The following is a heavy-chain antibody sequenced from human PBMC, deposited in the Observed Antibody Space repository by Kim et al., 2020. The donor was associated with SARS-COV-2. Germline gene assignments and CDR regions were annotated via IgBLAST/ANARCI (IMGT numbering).Heavy chain of an antibody. CDR2: IVVGSGNT. CDR3: AALYYYDSSGYYTGDY. V-gene: IGHV1-58*02. Sequence: SVKVSCKASGFTFTSSAMQWVRQARGQRLEWIGWIVVGSGNTNYAQKFQERVTITRDMSTSTAYMELSSLRSEDTAVYYCAALYYYDSSGYYTGDYWGQGTLVTVSS. J-gene: IGHJ4*02. CDR1: GFTFTSSA. D-gene: IGHD3-22*01.